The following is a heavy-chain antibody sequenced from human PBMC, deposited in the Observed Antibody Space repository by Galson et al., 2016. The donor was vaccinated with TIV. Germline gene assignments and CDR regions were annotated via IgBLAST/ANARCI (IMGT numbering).Heavy chain of an antibody. D-gene: IGHD3-9*01. CDR3: ARGHEYLEWSGLDP. CDR1: GYSFTAYY. CDR2: INPNNGGT. Sequence: SVKVSCKASGYSFTAYYLHWVRQAPGQGLEWMGWINPNNGGTDYAPKFEGRVTMTRETSLGTVSMELRRLRFDDTAIYYCARGHEYLEWSGLDPWGQGTLVTVSS. V-gene: IGHV1-2*02. J-gene: IGHJ5*02.